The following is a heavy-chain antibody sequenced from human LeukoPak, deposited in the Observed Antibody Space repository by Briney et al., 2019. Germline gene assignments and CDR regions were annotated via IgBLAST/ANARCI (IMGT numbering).Heavy chain of an antibody. CDR2: INTNTGNP. J-gene: IGHJ5*02. D-gene: IGHD1-26*01. V-gene: IGHV7-4-1*02. CDR3: ARERGIVGATWFDP. CDR1: GYTFTSYA. Sequence: ASVKVSCKASGYTFTSYAMNWVRQAPGQGLEWMGWINTNTGNPTYAQGFTGRFVFSLDTSVSTAYLQISSLKTEDTAVYYCARERGIVGATWFDPWGQGTLVTVSS.